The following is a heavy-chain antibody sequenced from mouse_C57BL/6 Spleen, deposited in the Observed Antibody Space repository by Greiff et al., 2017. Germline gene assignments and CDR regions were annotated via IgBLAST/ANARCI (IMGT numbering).Heavy chain of an antibody. CDR2: IWSGGST. J-gene: IGHJ1*03. CDR3: ARNYHGSSYWYFDV. CDR1: GFSLTSYG. Sequence: VQLVESGPGLVQPSQSLSITCTVSGFSLTSYGVHWVRQSPGKGLEWLGVIWSGGSTDYNAAFISRLSISKDNSKSHVFFTRNSLQADDTAISYCARNYHGSSYWYFDVWGTGTTVTVSS. V-gene: IGHV2-2*01. D-gene: IGHD1-1*01.